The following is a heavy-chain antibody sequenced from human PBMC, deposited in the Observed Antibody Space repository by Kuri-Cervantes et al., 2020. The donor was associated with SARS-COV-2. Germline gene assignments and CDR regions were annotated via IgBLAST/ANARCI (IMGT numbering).Heavy chain of an antibody. CDR2: ISGSGGST. J-gene: IGHJ4*02. CDR1: GFTFSSYA. V-gene: IGHV3-23*01. CDR3: ARVRLYCSGGSCYFDY. D-gene: IGHD2-15*01. Sequence: GESLKISCAASGFTFSSYAMSWVRQAPGKGLEWVSAISGSGGSTYYADSVKGRFTISRDNSKNTLYLQMNSLRAEDTAVYYCARVRLYCSGGSCYFDYWGQGTLVTVSS.